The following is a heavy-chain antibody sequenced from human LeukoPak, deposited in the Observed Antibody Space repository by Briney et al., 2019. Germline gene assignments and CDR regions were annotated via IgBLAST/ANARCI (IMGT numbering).Heavy chain of an antibody. CDR3: ARGKRGYCSSTSCYTLSRVFDY. CDR1: GGFISSYY. V-gene: IGHV4-59*12. D-gene: IGHD2-2*02. J-gene: IGHJ4*02. Sequence: SETLSLTCTVSGGFISSYYWSWLRQPPGKGLEWIGYIYYSGSTNYNPSLKSRVTISVDTSKNQFSLKLSSVTAADTAVYYCARGKRGYCSSTSCYTLSRVFDYWGQGTLVTVSS. CDR2: IYYSGST.